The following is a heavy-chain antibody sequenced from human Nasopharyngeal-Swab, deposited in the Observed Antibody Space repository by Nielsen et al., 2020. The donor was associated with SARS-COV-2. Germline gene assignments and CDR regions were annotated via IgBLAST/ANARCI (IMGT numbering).Heavy chain of an antibody. V-gene: IGHV4-30-2*01. J-gene: IGHJ4*02. CDR2: IYHSGNT. Sequence: SCAVSGGSISSGFYSWSWIRQPPGKGLEWIGYIYHSGNTYYNPSLKSRVTISVDRSKNQFSLRLSSVTAADTAVYYCARKYCNGDCYFDYWGQGTLVTVPS. CDR1: GGSISSGFYS. CDR3: ARKYCNGDCYFDY. D-gene: IGHD2-21*02.